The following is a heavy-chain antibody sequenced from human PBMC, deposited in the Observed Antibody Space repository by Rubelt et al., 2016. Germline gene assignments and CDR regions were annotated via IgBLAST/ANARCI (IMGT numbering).Heavy chain of an antibody. CDR2: IWYDGSNK. J-gene: IGHJ6*02. CDR3: ARDQPGTGARAMDA. V-gene: IGHV3-33*08. CDR1: GFTFSSYS. Sequence: VQLVESGGGLVQPGGSLRLSCAASGFTFSSYSMNWVRQAPGKGLEWVAVIWYDGSNKYYVDSVKGRFTISRDNSKNTLYLQMNSLGAEDTAVYHCARDQPGTGARAMDAWGQGTTVTVSS. D-gene: IGHD1/OR15-1a*01.